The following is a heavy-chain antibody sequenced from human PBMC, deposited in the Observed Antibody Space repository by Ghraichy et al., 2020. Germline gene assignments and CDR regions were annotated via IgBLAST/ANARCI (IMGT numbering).Heavy chain of an antibody. D-gene: IGHD6-13*01. CDR3: ARDRIAAVATYGMDV. CDR2: INPNSGGT. Sequence: ASVKVSCKASGYTFTGYYMHWVRQAPGQGLEWMGWINPNSGGTNYAQKFQGWVTMTRDTSISTAYMELSRLRSDDTAVYYCARDRIAAVATYGMDVWGQGTTVTVSS. CDR1: GYTFTGYY. V-gene: IGHV1-2*04. J-gene: IGHJ6*02.